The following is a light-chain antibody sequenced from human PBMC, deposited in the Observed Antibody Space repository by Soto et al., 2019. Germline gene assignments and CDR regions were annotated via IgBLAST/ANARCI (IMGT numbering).Light chain of an antibody. V-gene: IGLV2-14*03. J-gene: IGLJ2*01. CDR1: TSDVGGYNY. Sequence: QSALTQPASVSGSPGQSITISCTGTTSDVGGYNYVSWYQHHPGKAPKLIIYDVSNRPSGVSNRFSGSKSVNTASLTISGPQAEDEADYFCCSYTTISTLVFGGGTKLTVL. CDR2: DVS. CDR3: CSYTTISTLV.